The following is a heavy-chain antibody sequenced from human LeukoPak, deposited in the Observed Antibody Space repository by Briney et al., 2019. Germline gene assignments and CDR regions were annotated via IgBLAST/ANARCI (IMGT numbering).Heavy chain of an antibody. Sequence: ASVKVSCKASGYTFTGYYMHWVRQAPGQGLEWMGWINPNSGGTNYAQKFQGWVTMTRDTSISTAYMELSRLRSDDTAVYYCATVGHSGSYYFDYWGQGTLVTVSS. CDR3: ATVGHSGSYYFDY. V-gene: IGHV1-2*04. D-gene: IGHD1-26*01. CDR2: INPNSGGT. J-gene: IGHJ4*02. CDR1: GYTFTGYY.